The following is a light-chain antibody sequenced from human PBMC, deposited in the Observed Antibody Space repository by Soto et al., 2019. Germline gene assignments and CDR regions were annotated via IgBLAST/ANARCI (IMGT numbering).Light chain of an antibody. V-gene: IGKV3-15*01. CDR2: GAS. CDR1: QSVSSN. CDR3: QQYKNWSRT. J-gene: IGKJ1*01. Sequence: EIVMTQSPATLSVSPGERATLSCRASQSVSSNLAWYQQKPGQAPRLLIYGASTRATGIPARFSGSGSGTGFTLTISILQSEDFAFYYCQQYKNWSRTFGKGTKV.